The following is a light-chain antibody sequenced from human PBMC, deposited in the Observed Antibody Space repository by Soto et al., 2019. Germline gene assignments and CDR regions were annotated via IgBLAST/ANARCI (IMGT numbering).Light chain of an antibody. CDR1: QSVSSF. J-gene: IGKJ4*01. CDR2: KAS. CDR3: QQYSGYPLT. V-gene: IGKV1-5*03. Sequence: IPMTQSPSTLSASVGDRVTITCRASQSVSSFLAWYQQKPGKAPKLLIYKASRLESGVPSRFSGSGSGTEFTLTISSLQPDDFVTYYCQQYSGYPLTFGGGTMVEIK.